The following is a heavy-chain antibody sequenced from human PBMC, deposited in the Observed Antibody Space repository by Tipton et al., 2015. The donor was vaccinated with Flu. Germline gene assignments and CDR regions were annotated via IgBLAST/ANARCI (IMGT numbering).Heavy chain of an antibody. CDR2: ISHSGRT. CDR3: ARTTYYYGSGSSVY. Sequence: PGLVKPSETLSLICAVSNYSISSAYYWGWIRQPPGKGLEWIGCISHSGRTYYNPSLKSRVTISVDMAKNQFSQRLSSVTAADTAVYYCARTTYYYGSGSSVYWRQGTMATASS. CDR1: NYSISSAYY. J-gene: IGHJ4*02. D-gene: IGHD3-10*01. V-gene: IGHV4-38-2*01.